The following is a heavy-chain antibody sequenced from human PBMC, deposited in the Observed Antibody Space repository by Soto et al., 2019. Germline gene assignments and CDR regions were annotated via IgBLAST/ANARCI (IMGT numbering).Heavy chain of an antibody. J-gene: IGHJ5*02. Sequence: SETLSLTWTVSGGSISSGGYYWNCIRQHPGKGLEWIGYIYYSGSTYYNPSLKSRVTISVDTSKNQFSLKLTSVTAADTAVYYCARSVTPWGQGTLVTVSS. CDR3: ARSVTP. D-gene: IGHD3-10*01. CDR2: IYYSGST. V-gene: IGHV4-31*02. CDR1: GGSISSGGYY.